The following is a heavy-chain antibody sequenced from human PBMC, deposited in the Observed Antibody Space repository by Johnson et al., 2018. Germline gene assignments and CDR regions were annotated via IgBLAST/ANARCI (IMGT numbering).Heavy chain of an antibody. V-gene: IGHV1-69*09. CDR2: IIPILGIA. Sequence: QVQLVESGAEVKKPGSSVKVSCKASGGTFSSYAISWVRQAPGQGLEWMGRIIPILGIANYAQKFQGRVTITADESTSTAYMELSSLRSEDTAVYYCARDRTSIKSGPAESFQHWGKGTLVTVSS. CDR3: ARDRTSIKSGPAESFQH. CDR1: GGTFSSYA. J-gene: IGHJ1*01. D-gene: IGHD3-3*01.